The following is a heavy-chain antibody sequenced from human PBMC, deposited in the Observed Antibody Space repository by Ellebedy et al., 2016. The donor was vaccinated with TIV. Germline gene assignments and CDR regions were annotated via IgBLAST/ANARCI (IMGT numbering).Heavy chain of an antibody. CDR2: ISTNNAKT. V-gene: IGHV1-18*01. Sequence: ASVKVSXXASGYTFTTSGITWVRQAPGQGLEWMGWISTNNAKTIYAQNLQGRVTMTTDTSTSTAYMELRSLESDDTAVYYCARVPLPGKADYWGQGTLVTVSS. CDR1: GYTFTTSG. D-gene: IGHD4-23*01. J-gene: IGHJ4*02. CDR3: ARVPLPGKADY.